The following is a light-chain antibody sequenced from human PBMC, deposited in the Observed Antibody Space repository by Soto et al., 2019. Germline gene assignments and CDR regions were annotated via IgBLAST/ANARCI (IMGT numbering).Light chain of an antibody. CDR2: RAS. V-gene: IGKV1-5*03. CDR1: QSISSW. J-gene: IGKJ2*01. CDR3: QQYNSYPYT. Sequence: DIQMTQSPSTLSASVGDTVTITCRASQSISSWLAWYQQKPGKAPNLLIYRASSLESGVPSRFSGSGSGTEFTLTISSLQPDDFATYYCQQYNSYPYTFGQGAKLEIK.